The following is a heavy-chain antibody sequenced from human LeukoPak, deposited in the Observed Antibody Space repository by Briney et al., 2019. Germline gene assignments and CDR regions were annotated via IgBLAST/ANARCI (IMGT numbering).Heavy chain of an antibody. V-gene: IGHV1-2*02. CDR3: APDVILYGNCFDP. D-gene: IGHD2-15*01. CDR1: GYTFTGYY. CDR2: INPNSGGT. J-gene: IGHJ5*02. Sequence: ASVKVSCKASGYTFTGYYMHWLRQAPGQGLEWMGWINPNSGGTNYAQKFQGRVTMTRDTSISTAYMELSRLRSDDTAVYYCAPDVILYGNCFDPWGQGTLVTVSS.